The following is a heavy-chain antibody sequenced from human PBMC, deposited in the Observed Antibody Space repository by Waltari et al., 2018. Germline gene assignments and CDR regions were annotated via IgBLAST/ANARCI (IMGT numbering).Heavy chain of an antibody. CDR2: IIPFFGSP. CDR3: ARIPYYYDQAPLDS. V-gene: IGHV1-69*06. CDR1: GGPFSTYG. Sequence: QVQLLQSGAEVKKPGSSVKLSCQASGGPFSTYGISWVRQAPGQRLEWMGKIIPFFGSPDYAENFQGRITITADKSTTTTYLELSSLRSDDTAIYYCARIPYYYDQAPLDSWGQGTLVTVSP. J-gene: IGHJ4*02. D-gene: IGHD3-22*01.